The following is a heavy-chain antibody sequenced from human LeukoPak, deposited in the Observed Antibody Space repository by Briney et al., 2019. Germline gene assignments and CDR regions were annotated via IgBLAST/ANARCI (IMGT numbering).Heavy chain of an antibody. Sequence: GGSLRLSCAASGFTFSSYSMNWVRQAPGKGLEWVSSISSSSSYIYYADSVKGRFTISRDNAKNSLYLQMNSLRAEDTAVYYCARLVPPGAAGTNYWGQGTLVTVSS. CDR1: GFTFSSYS. CDR3: ARLVPPGAAGTNY. V-gene: IGHV3-21*01. CDR2: ISSSSSYI. J-gene: IGHJ4*02. D-gene: IGHD6-13*01.